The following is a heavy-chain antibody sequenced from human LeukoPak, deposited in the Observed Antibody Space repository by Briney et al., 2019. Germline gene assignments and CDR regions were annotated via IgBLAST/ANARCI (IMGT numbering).Heavy chain of an antibody. V-gene: IGHV1-2*02. CDR2: INPNSGGT. D-gene: IGHD2-2*01. CDR1: GYTFTGYY. J-gene: IGHJ3*02. Sequence: GASVKVSCKASGYTFTGYYMHWVRQAPGQGLEWMGWINPNSGGTNYPQKFQGRVTMTRDTSFSTAYMEVSRLRSDDTAVYYCARSPLSQPAFDMWGQGTLVTVSS. CDR3: ARSPLSQPAFDM.